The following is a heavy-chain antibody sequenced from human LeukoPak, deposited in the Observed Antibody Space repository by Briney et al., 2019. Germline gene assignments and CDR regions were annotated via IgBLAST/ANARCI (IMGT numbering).Heavy chain of an antibody. D-gene: IGHD4-23*01. Sequence: KPSETLSLTCTVSGGSISSSSYYWGWIRQPPGKGLEWIVSIYYSGSTYYNPSLKSRVTISVDTSKNQFSLKLSSVTAADTAVYYCARDYGGNFGGDAFDIWGQGTMVTVSS. CDR2: IYYSGST. CDR1: GGSISSSSYY. V-gene: IGHV4-39*02. J-gene: IGHJ3*02. CDR3: ARDYGGNFGGDAFDI.